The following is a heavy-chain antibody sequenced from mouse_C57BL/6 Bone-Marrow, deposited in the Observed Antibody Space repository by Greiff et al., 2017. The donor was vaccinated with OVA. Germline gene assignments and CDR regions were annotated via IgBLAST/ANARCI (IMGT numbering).Heavy chain of an antibody. CDR1: GFTFSSYA. CDR2: ISDGGSYT. V-gene: IGHV5-4*01. D-gene: IGHD2-10*02. Sequence: EVQRVESGGGLVKPGGSLKLSCAASGFTFSSYAMSWVRQTPEKRLEWVATISDGGSYTYYPDNVKGRFTISRDNAKNNLYLQMSHLKSEDTAMYYCARDWSIVAYWGQGTLVTVSA. CDR3: ARDWSIVAY. J-gene: IGHJ3*01.